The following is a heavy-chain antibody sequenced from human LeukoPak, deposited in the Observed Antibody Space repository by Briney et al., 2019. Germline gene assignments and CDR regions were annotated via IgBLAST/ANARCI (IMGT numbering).Heavy chain of an antibody. CDR2: ISSTSIYT. CDR3: ARDKEGGHINFDY. J-gene: IGHJ4*02. Sequence: KSGGSLRLSCAGSGFTFSDYYMNWIRQAPGKGLEWVSYISSTSIYTNNADSVKGQLTISRDNAKNSLYLQMNSLRAEDTGVYFCARDKEGGHINFDYRGEGTLVTVSS. CDR1: GFTFSDYY. D-gene: IGHD2-15*01. V-gene: IGHV3-11*05.